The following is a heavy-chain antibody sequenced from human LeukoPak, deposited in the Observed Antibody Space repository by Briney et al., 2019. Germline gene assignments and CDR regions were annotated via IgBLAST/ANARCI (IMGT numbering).Heavy chain of an antibody. CDR2: ISWNSGSI. CDR1: GFTFDDYA. V-gene: IGHV3-9*01. Sequence: GGSLRLSCAASGFTFDDYAMHWVRQAPGKGLEWVSGISWNSGSIGYADSVKGRFTISRDNAKNSLYLQMNSLRAEDTALYYCAKDMFGELLYPDHWGQGTLVTVSS. D-gene: IGHD3-10*02. J-gene: IGHJ4*02. CDR3: AKDMFGELLYPDH.